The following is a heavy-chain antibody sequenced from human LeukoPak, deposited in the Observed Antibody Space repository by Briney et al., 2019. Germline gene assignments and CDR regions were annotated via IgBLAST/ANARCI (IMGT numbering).Heavy chain of an antibody. D-gene: IGHD3-16*01. V-gene: IGHV3-7*03. CDR2: INHNGNVN. Sequence: GGSLRLSCAASGFTFSSCWMQWVRQAPVKGLEWVANINHNGNVNYYVDSVKGRFTISRDNAKNSLYLQMSNLRAEDTAVYFCARGGGLDVWGQGATVTVSS. CDR1: GFTFSSCW. CDR3: ARGGGLDV. J-gene: IGHJ6*02.